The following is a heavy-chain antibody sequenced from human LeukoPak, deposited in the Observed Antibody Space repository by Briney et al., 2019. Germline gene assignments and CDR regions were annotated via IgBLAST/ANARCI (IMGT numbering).Heavy chain of an antibody. J-gene: IGHJ4*02. CDR3: SRNNEYTSSYY. V-gene: IGHV3-49*04. D-gene: IGHD6-6*01. Sequence: PGGSLRLSCTASGFTFGDYALTWVRQAPGEGLEWVGFIRSKAYGGTTEYAASVRGRFTISRDDSKSIAYLQMNSLKTEDAAVYYCSRNNEYTSSYYWGQGTLVTVSS. CDR2: IRSKAYGGTT. CDR1: GFTFGDYA.